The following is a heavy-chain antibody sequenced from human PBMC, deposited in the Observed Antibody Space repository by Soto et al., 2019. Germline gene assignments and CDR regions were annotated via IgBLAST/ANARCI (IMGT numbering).Heavy chain of an antibody. J-gene: IGHJ3*02. CDR1: GFTFSSYA. CDR3: AKTAIVWFSAFDI. D-gene: IGHD3-10*01. V-gene: IGHV3-23*01. CDR2: ISGSGGTT. Sequence: EVQLLESGGGLVQPGGSLRLSCAASGFTFSSYAMSWVRQAPGKGLEWVSAISGSGGTTYYADSVKGRFTFSRDNSKNTLYLQMNSLRAEDTAVYYCAKTAIVWFSAFDIWSQGTMVTVSS.